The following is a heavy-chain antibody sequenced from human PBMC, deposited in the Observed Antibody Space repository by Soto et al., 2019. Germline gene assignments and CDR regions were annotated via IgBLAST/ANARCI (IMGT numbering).Heavy chain of an antibody. CDR1: GASITSSGYY. Sequence: SETLSLTCTLSGASITSSGYYWSWIRLHPGEGLEWIGYIYYRGTTYYNPSLKSPVTISTDTSKKEFSLTLTSLTAAETVVYYCARATESHYFDYWGRGILVTSPQ. CDR3: ARATESHYFDY. J-gene: IGHJ4*02. V-gene: IGHV4-31*01. CDR2: IYYRGTT.